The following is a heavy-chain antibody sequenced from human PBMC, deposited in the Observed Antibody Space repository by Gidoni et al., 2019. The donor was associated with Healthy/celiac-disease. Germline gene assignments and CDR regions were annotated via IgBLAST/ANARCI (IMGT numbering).Heavy chain of an antibody. CDR2: ISWNSGSM. CDR1: GFTFADYA. Sequence: EVQLVESGGGLVQPGRSLRLSCAASGFTFADYALHWVRQAPGKGLEWVSGISWNSGSMAYADSVKGRFTISRDNAKNSLYLQMNSLRTEDTALYYCAKDMWGVLVAGLINWGQGTLVTVSS. V-gene: IGHV3-9*01. D-gene: IGHD6-19*01. J-gene: IGHJ4*02. CDR3: AKDMWGVLVAGLIN.